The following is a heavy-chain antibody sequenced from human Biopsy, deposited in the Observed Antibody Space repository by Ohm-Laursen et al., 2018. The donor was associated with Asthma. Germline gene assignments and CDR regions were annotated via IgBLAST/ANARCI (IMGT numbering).Heavy chain of an antibody. CDR1: GGSFSGYY. CDR3: ARAGQCSSTSCYNPGWFDP. Sequence: SETLSLTCAVYGGSFSGYYWSWIRQPPGKGLEWIGEINHSGSTNYNPSLKSRVTISVDTSKNQFSLKLSSVTVADTAVYYCARAGQCSSTSCYNPGWFDPWGQGTLVTVSS. CDR2: INHSGST. J-gene: IGHJ5*02. V-gene: IGHV4-34*01. D-gene: IGHD2-2*01.